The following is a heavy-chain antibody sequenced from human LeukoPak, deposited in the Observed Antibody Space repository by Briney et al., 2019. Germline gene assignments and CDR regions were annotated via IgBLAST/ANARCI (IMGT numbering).Heavy chain of an antibody. J-gene: IGHJ5*02. CDR3: ARVGSGWSGGLDP. Sequence: MPSETLSLTCTVSGGSISSYYWSWIRQPPGKGLEWIGYIYYSGSTNYNPSLKSRVTISVDTSKNQFSLKLSSVTAADTAVYYCARVGSGWSGGLDPWGQGTLVTVSS. CDR2: IYYSGST. V-gene: IGHV4-59*01. D-gene: IGHD6-19*01. CDR1: GGSISSYY.